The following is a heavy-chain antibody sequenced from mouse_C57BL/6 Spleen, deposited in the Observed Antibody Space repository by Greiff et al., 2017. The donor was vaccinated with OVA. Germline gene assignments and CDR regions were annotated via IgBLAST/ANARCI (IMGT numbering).Heavy chain of an antibody. J-gene: IGHJ3*01. V-gene: IGHV5-16*01. Sequence: EVQLVESEGGLVQPGSSMKLSCTASGFTFSDYYMAWVRQVPEKGLEWVANINYDGSSTYYLDSLKSRFIISRDNAKNILYLQMSSLKSEDTATYYCARGGDYGSSPWFAYWGQGTLVTVSA. CDR2: INYDGSST. CDR3: ARGGDYGSSPWFAY. CDR1: GFTFSDYY. D-gene: IGHD1-1*01.